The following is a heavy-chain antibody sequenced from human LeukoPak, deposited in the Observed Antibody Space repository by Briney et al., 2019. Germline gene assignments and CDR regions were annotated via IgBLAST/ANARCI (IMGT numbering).Heavy chain of an antibody. CDR1: GGSFSGYY. CDR3: ARGMRRLGKPIDY. J-gene: IGHJ4*02. D-gene: IGHD3-16*01. V-gene: IGHV4-34*01. CDR2: INHSGST. Sequence: PSETLSLTCAVYGGSFSGYYWSWIRQPPGKGLEWIGEINHSGSTNFNPPLKSRVTISVDTSKNQFSLKLSSVTAADTAVYYCARGMRRLGKPIDYWGQGTLVTVSS.